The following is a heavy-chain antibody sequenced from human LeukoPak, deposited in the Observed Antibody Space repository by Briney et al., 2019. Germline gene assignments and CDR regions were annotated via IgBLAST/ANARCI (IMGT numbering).Heavy chain of an antibody. CDR1: GGSFSGYY. D-gene: IGHD3-22*01. J-gene: IGHJ6*03. CDR2: INHSGST. CDR3: ARHPRYYYDSSGYRSYYYYYYMDV. V-gene: IGHV4-34*01. Sequence: SETLSLTCAVYGGSFSGYYWSWIRQPPGKGLEWIGEINHSGSTNYNPSLKSRVTISVDTSKNQFSLKLSSVTAADTAVYYCARHPRYYYDSSGYRSYYYYYYMDVWGKGTTVTISS.